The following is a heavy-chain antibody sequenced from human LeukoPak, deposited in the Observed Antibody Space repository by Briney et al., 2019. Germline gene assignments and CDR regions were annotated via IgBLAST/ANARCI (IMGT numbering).Heavy chain of an antibody. CDR3: ARGLAASGIMDAEYFQH. J-gene: IGHJ1*01. CDR2: IYTSGST. Sequence: SQTLSLTCTVSGGSISSGSYYWSWIRQPAGKGLEWIGRIYTSGSTNYNPSLKSRVTISVDTSKNQFSLKLSSVTAADTAVYYCARGLAASGIMDAEYFQHWGQGTLVTVSS. CDR1: GGSISSGSYY. V-gene: IGHV4-61*02. D-gene: IGHD6-13*01.